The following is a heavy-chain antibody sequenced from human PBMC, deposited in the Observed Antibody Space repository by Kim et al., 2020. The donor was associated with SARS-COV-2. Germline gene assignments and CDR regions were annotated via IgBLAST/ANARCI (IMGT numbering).Heavy chain of an antibody. J-gene: IGHJ5*02. CDR2: GSKT. CDR3: APRRWLDP. V-gene: IGHV3-23*01. Sequence: GSKTYYAPSVNGRFTISRDNSKNTLYLQMNSLGADDTAIYYCAPRRWLDPWGQGTLVTVSS.